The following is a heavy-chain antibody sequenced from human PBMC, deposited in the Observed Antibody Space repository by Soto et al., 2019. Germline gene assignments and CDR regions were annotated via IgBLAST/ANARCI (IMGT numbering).Heavy chain of an antibody. CDR3: AKLLNGVTDLDY. V-gene: IGHV1-69*13. CDR2: IIPIFGTA. Sequence: SVKVSCKASGGTFSSYAISWVRQAPGQGLEWMGGIIPIFGTANYAQKFQGRVTITADESTSSAYMEVSSLRSEDTAVYYCAKLLNGVTDLDYWGQGTLVTVSS. CDR1: GGTFSSYA. D-gene: IGHD1-7*01. J-gene: IGHJ4*02.